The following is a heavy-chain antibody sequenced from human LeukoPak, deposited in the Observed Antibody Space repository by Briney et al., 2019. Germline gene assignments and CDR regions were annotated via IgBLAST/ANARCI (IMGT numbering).Heavy chain of an antibody. J-gene: IGHJ6*03. CDR1: GFTFSSYR. D-gene: IGHD3-22*01. V-gene: IGHV3-48*01. CDR2: ISSSSSTI. Sequence: PGGSLRLSCAASGFTFSSYRMNWVRQAPGKGLEWVSYISSSSSTIYYADSVKGRFTISRDNSKNTLYLQMNSLRAEDTAVYYCAKIYSSGSSRYYYYYMDVWGKGTTVTISS. CDR3: AKIYSSGSSRYYYYYMDV.